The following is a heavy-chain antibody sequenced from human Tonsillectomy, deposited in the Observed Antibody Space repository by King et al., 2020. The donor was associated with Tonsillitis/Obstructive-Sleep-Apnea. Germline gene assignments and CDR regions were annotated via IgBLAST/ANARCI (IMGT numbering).Heavy chain of an antibody. CDR3: ASGVLRGYSYGYGY. CDR1: GGSISSSSYY. J-gene: IGHJ4*02. V-gene: IGHV4-39*01. Sequence: LQLQESGPGLVKPSETLSLTCTVSGGSISSSSYYLGWIRQPPGKGLEWIGSIYYSGSTYYNPSPKSRVTISVDTSTNQFSLKLSSVTAADTAVYYCASGVLRGYSYGYGYWGQGTLVTVSS. CDR2: IYYSGST. D-gene: IGHD5-18*01.